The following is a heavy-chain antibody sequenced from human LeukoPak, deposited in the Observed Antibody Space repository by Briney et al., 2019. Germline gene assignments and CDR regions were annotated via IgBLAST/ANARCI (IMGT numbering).Heavy chain of an antibody. J-gene: IGHJ4*02. CDR2: IKEDGSEK. Sequence: GGSLRLSCTTSGFTFNRDWTAWVRQAPGKGLEWVANIKEDGSEKNYVDSVKGRFTISRDNAENSVYLQMNDLRAEDPGVYYCVTKEPSTSGWSYWGQGTLVTVSS. V-gene: IGHV3-7*01. CDR1: GFTFNRDW. D-gene: IGHD6-19*01. CDR3: VTKEPSTSGWSY.